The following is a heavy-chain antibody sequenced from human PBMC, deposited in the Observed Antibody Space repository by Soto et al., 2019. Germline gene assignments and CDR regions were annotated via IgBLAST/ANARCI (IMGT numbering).Heavy chain of an antibody. CDR3: AKAAGLAVACPYPIPDYHYYYGMDV. CDR1: AFTFDDYA. D-gene: IGHD6-19*01. CDR2: ISWNSGSI. V-gene: IGHV3-9*01. Sequence: PGGSLRLSCAASAFTFDDYAMHWVRQAPGKGLEWVSGISWNSGSIGYADSVKGRFTISRDNAKNSLYLQMNSLSAEDTALYYCAKAAGLAVACPYPIPDYHYYYGMDVWGQGTTVTVSS. J-gene: IGHJ6*02.